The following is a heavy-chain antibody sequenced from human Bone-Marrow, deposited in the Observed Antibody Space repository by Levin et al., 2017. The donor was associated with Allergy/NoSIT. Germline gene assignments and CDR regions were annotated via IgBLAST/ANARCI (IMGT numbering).Heavy chain of an antibody. V-gene: IGHV3-23*01. D-gene: IGHD4-17*01. CDR1: GFTFSNHA. CDR2: LAGDGST. CDR3: ANLYGDYEAY. J-gene: IGHJ4*02. Sequence: PGESLKISCAPSGFTFSNHAMHWARQAPGKGLEWVSALAGDGSTFYAGSVRGRFTISTDISKNTLYLQMKSLRAEDTAIYYCANLYGDYEAYWGQGTLVTVSS.